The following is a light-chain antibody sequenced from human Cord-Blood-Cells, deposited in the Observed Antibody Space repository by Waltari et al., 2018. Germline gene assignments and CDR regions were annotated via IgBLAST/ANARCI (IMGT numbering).Light chain of an antibody. CDR3: CSYAGSSTVV. CDR1: SSDVVSSNL. V-gene: IGLV2-23*01. Sequence: QSALTQPASVSGSPGLSITISCTGTSSDVVSSNLVSWYQQHPGKAPKLMIYEGSKRPSGVSNRFSGSKSGNTASLTISGLQAEDEADYYCCSYAGSSTVVFGGGTKLTVL. J-gene: IGLJ2*01. CDR2: EGS.